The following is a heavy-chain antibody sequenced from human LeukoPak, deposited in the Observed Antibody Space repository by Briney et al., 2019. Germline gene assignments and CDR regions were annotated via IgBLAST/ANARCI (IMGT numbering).Heavy chain of an antibody. J-gene: IGHJ5*02. CDR2: IYPGDSDT. D-gene: IGHD3-3*01. CDR1: GYSFTSYW. V-gene: IGHV5-51*01. Sequence: GESLQISCQGSGYSFTSYWIGWVRQVPGKGLEWMGIIYPGDSDTRYSPSFQGQVTISADKSISTAYLQWSSLKASDTAMYYCAVSNTTRSYYDFWSGYYSYNWFDPWGQGTLVTVSS. CDR3: AVSNTTRSYYDFWSGYYSYNWFDP.